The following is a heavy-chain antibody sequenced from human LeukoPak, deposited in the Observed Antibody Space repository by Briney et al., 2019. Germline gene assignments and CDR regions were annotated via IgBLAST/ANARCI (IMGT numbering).Heavy chain of an antibody. CDR1: GYTFISYD. D-gene: IGHD3-9*01. Sequence: ASVKVSCKASGYTFISYDINWVRQATGQGLEWMGWMNPNSGNTGYAQKFQGRVTMTRNTSISTAYMELSSLRSEDTAVYYCARILRYFDSLLGDYYGMDVWGQGTTVTVSS. V-gene: IGHV1-8*01. CDR3: ARILRYFDSLLGDYYGMDV. CDR2: MNPNSGNT. J-gene: IGHJ6*02.